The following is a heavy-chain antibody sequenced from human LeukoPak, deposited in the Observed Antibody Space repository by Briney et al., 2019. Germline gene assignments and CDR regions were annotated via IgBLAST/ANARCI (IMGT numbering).Heavy chain of an antibody. V-gene: IGHV1-18*01. Sequence: ASVKVSCKASGYTFTSYGISWVRQAPGQGLEWMGWISAYNGNTNYAQKLQGRVTMTTDTSTSTAYMELRSLRSDDTAVNYCARELGYVFARNPHGGMDVWGQGTTVTVSS. J-gene: IGHJ6*02. CDR2: ISAYNGNT. D-gene: IGHD1-14*01. CDR3: ARELGYVFARNPHGGMDV. CDR1: GYTFTSYG.